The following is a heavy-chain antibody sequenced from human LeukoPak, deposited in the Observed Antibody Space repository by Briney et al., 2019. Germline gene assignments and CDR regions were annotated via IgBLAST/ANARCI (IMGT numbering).Heavy chain of an antibody. D-gene: IGHD3-10*01. J-gene: IGHJ3*02. V-gene: IGHV3-11*06. Sequence: PGGSLRLSCAASGFIFSDYYMNWIRQAPGKGLEWLSYISSSSSYTNYADSVKGRFTISRDNAKNSLYLQMNSLRDEDTAVYYCARVVGALDIWGQGTMVTVSS. CDR2: ISSSSSYT. CDR3: ARVVGALDI. CDR1: GFIFSDYY.